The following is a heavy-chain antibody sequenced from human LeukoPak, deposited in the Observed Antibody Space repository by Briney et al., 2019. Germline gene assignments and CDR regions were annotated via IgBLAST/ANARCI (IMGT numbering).Heavy chain of an antibody. CDR3: ARGRGYYDILTGHRSFDP. D-gene: IGHD3-9*01. Sequence: ASVKVSCKASGYTFTGYYMHWVRQAPGQGLEWMGWINPNSGGTNYAQKFQGRVTMTRDTSISTAYMELSRLRSDDTAVYYCARGRGYYDILTGHRSFDPWGQGTLVTVSS. CDR1: GYTFTGYY. CDR2: INPNSGGT. J-gene: IGHJ5*02. V-gene: IGHV1-2*02.